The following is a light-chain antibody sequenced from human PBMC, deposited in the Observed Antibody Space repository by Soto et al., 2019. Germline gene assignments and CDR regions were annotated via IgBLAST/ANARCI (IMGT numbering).Light chain of an antibody. CDR3: QQYDNWPPWT. V-gene: IGKV3-15*01. Sequence: EIVMTQSPATLSVSPGERATLSCRASQSVSTNVAWYQQKPGQAPRLLIYGASTRATGIPARFSGSGSGTEFTLTISSLLSEDFAVYYCQQYDNWPPWTFGQGTKVDIK. CDR2: GAS. CDR1: QSVSTN. J-gene: IGKJ1*01.